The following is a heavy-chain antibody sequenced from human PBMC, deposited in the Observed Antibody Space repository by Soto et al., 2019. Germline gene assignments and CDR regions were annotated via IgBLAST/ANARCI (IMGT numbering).Heavy chain of an antibody. CDR3: ARGPPVVYYDSSGYVDY. V-gene: IGHV1-3*01. Sequence: QVQLVQSGAEVKKPGASVKVSCKASGYTFTSYAMHWVRQAPGQRLEWMGWINAGNGNTKYSQKFQGRVTITRDTSASTAYMELSRLRSEDTAVYYCARGPPVVYYDSSGYVDYWGQGTLVTVSS. D-gene: IGHD3-22*01. CDR1: GYTFTSYA. CDR2: INAGNGNT. J-gene: IGHJ4*02.